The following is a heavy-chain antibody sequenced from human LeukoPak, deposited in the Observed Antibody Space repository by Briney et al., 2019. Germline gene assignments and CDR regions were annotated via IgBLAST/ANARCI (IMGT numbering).Heavy chain of an antibody. D-gene: IGHD6-13*01. CDR1: GYTFTSYY. CDR3: ARDSSSWYQVYNWFDP. J-gene: IGHJ5*02. Sequence: ASVKVSCKASGYTFTSYYMHWVRQAPGQGLEWMGIINPSGGSTSYAQKFQGRVTMTRDTSTSTVYMELSSLRSEDTAVYYCARDSSSWYQVYNWFDPWGQGTLVTVSS. CDR2: INPSGGST. V-gene: IGHV1-46*01.